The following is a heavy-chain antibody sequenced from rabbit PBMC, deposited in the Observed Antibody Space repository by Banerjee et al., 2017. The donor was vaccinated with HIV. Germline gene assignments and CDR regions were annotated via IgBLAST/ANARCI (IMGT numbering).Heavy chain of an antibody. J-gene: IGHJ3*01. CDR1: GFDFSSYY. D-gene: IGHD6-1*01. CDR2: IDPVFGST. V-gene: IGHV1S7*01. CDR3: ARGVDYTYGYAGYAYATPRLDL. Sequence: QLVESGGGLVQPGGSLKLSCKASGFDFSSYYMSWVRQAPGKGLEWIGYIDPVFGSTYYASWVNGRFTISSHNAQNTVFLQMTSLTVADTATYFCARGVDYTYGYAGYAYATPRLDLRGPGTLVTVS.